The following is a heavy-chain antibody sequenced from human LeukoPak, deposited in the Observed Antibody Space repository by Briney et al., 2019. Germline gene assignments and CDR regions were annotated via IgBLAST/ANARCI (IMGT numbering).Heavy chain of an antibody. CDR2: ISAYNGNT. D-gene: IGHD3-9*01. CDR1: GYTFTSYG. Sequence: ASVKVSCKASGYTFTSYGISWVRQAPGQGLEWMGWISAYNGNTNYAQKLQGRVTMTTDTSTSTAYMELRSLRSDDTAVYYCARVTRGGYDILTGYYNFDYWGQGTLVTVSS. CDR3: ARVTRGGYDILTGYYNFDY. V-gene: IGHV1-18*01. J-gene: IGHJ4*02.